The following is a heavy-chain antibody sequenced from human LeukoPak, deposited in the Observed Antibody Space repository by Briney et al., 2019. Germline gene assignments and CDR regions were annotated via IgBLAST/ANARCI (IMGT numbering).Heavy chain of an antibody. J-gene: IGHJ4*02. Sequence: SETLSLTCSVSGYSISSGYYWGWIRQPPGKGLEWIGSSNHSGSSYYNPSLKSRVTILVDTSRNQFSLKLTSVTVADTAVYYYAKDTYDSRGYYPWDHWGQGTLVTVSS. CDR2: SNHSGSS. V-gene: IGHV4-38-2*02. CDR3: AKDTYDSRGYYPWDH. CDR1: GYSISSGYY. D-gene: IGHD3-22*01.